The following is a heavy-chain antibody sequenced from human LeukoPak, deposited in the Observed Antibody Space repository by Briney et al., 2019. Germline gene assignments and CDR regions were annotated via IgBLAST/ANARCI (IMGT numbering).Heavy chain of an antibody. Sequence: SVTVSCTASGGTFSSYAISWVRQAPGQGLEWMGGIIPIFGTANYAQKFQGRVTITADESTSTAYMELSSLRSEDTAVYYCAREGAAAGTPGGFDYWGQGTLVTVSS. CDR2: IIPIFGTA. CDR3: AREGAAAGTPGGFDY. V-gene: IGHV1-69*13. J-gene: IGHJ4*02. CDR1: GGTFSSYA. D-gene: IGHD6-13*01.